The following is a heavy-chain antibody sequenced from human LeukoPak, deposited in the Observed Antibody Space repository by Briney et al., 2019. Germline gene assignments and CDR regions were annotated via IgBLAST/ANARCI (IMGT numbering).Heavy chain of an antibody. CDR2: ISYDGSNK. CDR3: AKDRLWFGESIDYYYYGMDV. Sequence: GALRLSCAASGFTFSSYCMDWVRQAPGKGLEWVAGISYDGSNKYYADSVKGRFTISRDNSKNTLYLQMNSLRAEDTAVYYCAKDRLWFGESIDYYYYGMDVWGKGTTVTVSS. V-gene: IGHV3-30*18. D-gene: IGHD3-10*01. CDR1: GFTFSSYC. J-gene: IGHJ6*04.